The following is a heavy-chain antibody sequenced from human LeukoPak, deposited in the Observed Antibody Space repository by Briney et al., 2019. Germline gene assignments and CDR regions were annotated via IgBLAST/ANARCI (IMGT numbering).Heavy chain of an antibody. D-gene: IGHD3-22*01. V-gene: IGHV4-38-2*01. CDR3: ARHKGSSGYYSYY. CDR2: IYHSGST. Sequence: SETLSLTCAVSGYSISSGYYWGWIRQPPGKGLEWIGSIYHSGSTYYNPSLKSRVTISVDTSKNQFSLKLSSVTAADTAVYYCARHKGSSGYYSYYWGQGTLVTVSS. J-gene: IGHJ4*02. CDR1: GYSISSGYY.